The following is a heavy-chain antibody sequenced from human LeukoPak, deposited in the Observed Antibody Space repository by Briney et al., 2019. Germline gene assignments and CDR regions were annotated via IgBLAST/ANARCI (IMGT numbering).Heavy chain of an antibody. V-gene: IGHV1-69*04. D-gene: IGHD6-13*01. CDR1: GGTFSTYA. CDR3: ARGQSNWYVCNY. Sequence: ASVKVSCKTSGGTFSTYAISWVRQAPGQGLEWVGRIIPVLGIANYAQKFQGRVTITADKSTSTAYMELSSLRSEDTAVYYCARGQSNWYVCNYWGQGTLVTVSS. CDR2: IIPVLGIA. J-gene: IGHJ4*02.